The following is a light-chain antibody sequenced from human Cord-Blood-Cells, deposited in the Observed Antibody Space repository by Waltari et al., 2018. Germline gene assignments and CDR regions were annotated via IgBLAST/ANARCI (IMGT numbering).Light chain of an antibody. CDR3: QQYYSTPPT. J-gene: IGKJ1*01. CDR2: WAS. Sequence: DIVMTQSPDSLAVSLGERATINCQSSQSVLYSSNNKNYLAWYQQKPGQPPKLLIYWASTRESGVPDRFSGSGSGTDFTLTISSLQAEDVAVYYCQQYYSTPPTFGQGTKWKSN. V-gene: IGKV4-1*01. CDR1: QSVLYSSNNKNY.